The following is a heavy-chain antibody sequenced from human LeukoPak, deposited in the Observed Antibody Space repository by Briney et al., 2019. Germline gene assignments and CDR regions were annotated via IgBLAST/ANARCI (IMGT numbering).Heavy chain of an antibody. Sequence: SETLSLTCSVSGGSIGSYYWNWLRQPPGKRREWIGNIYYSGTTNYNPSLKSRVTISVDTSKNQFSLKLSSVTAADTAVYYCARGGLLRGLDVWGQGTTVTVSS. V-gene: IGHV4-59*01. CDR3: ARGGLLRGLDV. CDR1: GGSIGSYY. J-gene: IGHJ6*02. D-gene: IGHD1-26*01. CDR2: IYYSGTT.